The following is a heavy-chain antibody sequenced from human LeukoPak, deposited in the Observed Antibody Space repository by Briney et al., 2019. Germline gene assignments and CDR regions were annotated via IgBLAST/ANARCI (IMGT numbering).Heavy chain of an antibody. V-gene: IGHV5-51*01. CDR3: ARLGMDIAAAGTPQDNWFDP. CDR1: GYSFTSYW. D-gene: IGHD6-13*01. Sequence: GESLKISCKGSGYSFTSYWIGWVRQMPGKGLEWMGIIYTGDSDTRYSPSFQGQVTISADKSISTAYLQWSSLKASDTAMYYCARLGMDIAAAGTPQDNWFDPWGQGTLVTVSS. CDR2: IYTGDSDT. J-gene: IGHJ5*02.